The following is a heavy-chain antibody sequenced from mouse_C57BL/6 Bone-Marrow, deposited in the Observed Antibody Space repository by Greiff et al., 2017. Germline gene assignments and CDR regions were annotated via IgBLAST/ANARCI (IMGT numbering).Heavy chain of an antibody. V-gene: IGHV1-62-2*01. CDR1: GYTFPDYT. D-gene: IGHD1-1*01. Sequence: VQLQQSGAELVKPGASVKLSCKASGYTFPDYTIHWVKQRPGQGLEWIGWFHPGSGCTKYNEKFKDKATLTAEKSSSTAYMELSRLTSEVSAVYFCARHEAGRLLRYYYAMDYWGQGTTVTVSS. CDR2: FHPGSGCT. CDR3: ARHEAGRLLRYYYAMDY. J-gene: IGHJ4*01.